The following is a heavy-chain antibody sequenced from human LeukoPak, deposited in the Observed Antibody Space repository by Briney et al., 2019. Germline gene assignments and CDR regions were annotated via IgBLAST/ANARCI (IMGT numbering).Heavy chain of an antibody. CDR3: VRRVTAADVRFDP. CDR2: IYYSGST. Sequence: PSETLSLTCTVSGGSISSSSYYWGWIRQPPGKGLEWIGSIYYSGSTYYNPSLRSRVTISVDTSKNQFSLKLSSVTAADTAVYYCVRRVTAADVRFDPWGQGTLVTVSS. D-gene: IGHD6-13*01. V-gene: IGHV4-39*01. CDR1: GGSISSSSYY. J-gene: IGHJ5*02.